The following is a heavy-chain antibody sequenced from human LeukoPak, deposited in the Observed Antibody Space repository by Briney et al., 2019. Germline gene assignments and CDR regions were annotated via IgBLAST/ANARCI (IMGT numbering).Heavy chain of an antibody. CDR3: ATGREEAVFDY. J-gene: IGHJ4*02. CDR1: GFTFSDYY. D-gene: IGHD2-15*01. Sequence: GGSLRLSCAASGFTFSDYYMSWIRQAPGQGLEWVSYISSSGSTIYYADSVKGRFTISRDNAKNSLYLQMNSLRAEDTAVYYCATGREEAVFDYWGQGTLVTVSS. CDR2: ISSSGSTI. V-gene: IGHV3-11*01.